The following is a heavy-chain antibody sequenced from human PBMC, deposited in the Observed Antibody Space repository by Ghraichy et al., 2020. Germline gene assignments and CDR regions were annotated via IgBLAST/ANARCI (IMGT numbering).Heavy chain of an antibody. CDR1: GFTFSHYC. D-gene: IGHD2-15*01. Sequence: GGSLRLSCAPSGFTFSHYCMTWVRQAPGKGLEWVANIKQDGSEKYYVDSVKGRFTISRDNAKNSLYLQMNSLRAEDTAVYYCARVGASSNCRGALNYWGQGTLVTVSS. J-gene: IGHJ4*02. CDR2: IKQDGSEK. CDR3: ARVGASSNCRGALNY. V-gene: IGHV3-7*01.